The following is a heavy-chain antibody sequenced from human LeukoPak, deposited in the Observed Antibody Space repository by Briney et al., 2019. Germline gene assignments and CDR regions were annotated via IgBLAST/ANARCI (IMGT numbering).Heavy chain of an antibody. D-gene: IGHD5-24*01. J-gene: IGHJ5*02. V-gene: IGHV1-2*04. Sequence: VASVTVSCKASGYTFTGYYMHWVRQAPGQGLEWMGWINPNSGGTNYAQKFQGWVPMTRDTSISTAYMELSRLRSDDTAVYYCARGEDEDWFDPWGQGTLVTVSS. CDR2: INPNSGGT. CDR1: GYTFTGYY. CDR3: ARGEDEDWFDP.